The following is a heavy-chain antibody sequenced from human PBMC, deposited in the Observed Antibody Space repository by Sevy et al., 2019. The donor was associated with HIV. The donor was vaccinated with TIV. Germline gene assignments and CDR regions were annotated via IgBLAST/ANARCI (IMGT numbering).Heavy chain of an antibody. CDR2: FEPEDGET. J-gene: IGHJ4*02. Sequence: ASVKVSCKVSGYTLTQLSMHWVRQAPGKGLEWMGGFEPEDGETLHSQNFQGRATLTEDTSTDTAYMELSSLRSEDTAVYYCASSRDYYDNSGPNFDYWGQGTLVTVSS. CDR3: ASSRDYYDNSGPNFDY. CDR1: GYTLTQLS. D-gene: IGHD3-22*01. V-gene: IGHV1-24*01.